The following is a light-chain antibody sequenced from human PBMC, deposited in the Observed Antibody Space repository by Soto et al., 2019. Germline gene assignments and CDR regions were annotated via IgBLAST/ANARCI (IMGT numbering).Light chain of an antibody. V-gene: IGLV2-8*01. CDR2: EVT. CDR1: SSDVGAYNY. Sequence: QSVLTQPPSASGSPGQSVTISCTGTSSDVGAYNYVSWYQQHPGKAPKLMIYEVTKRPSGVPARFSGSKSGNTASLTISGLQAEDESDYYCSSYTSSSTWVFGGGTKLTVL. CDR3: SSYTSSSTWV. J-gene: IGLJ3*02.